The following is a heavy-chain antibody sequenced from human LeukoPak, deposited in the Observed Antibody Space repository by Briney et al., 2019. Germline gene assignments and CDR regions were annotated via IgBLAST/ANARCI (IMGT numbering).Heavy chain of an antibody. D-gene: IGHD3-9*01. J-gene: IGHJ5*02. CDR1: GYTFTSYD. V-gene: IGHV1-8*01. CDR2: MNPNSGNT. Sequence: ASVKVSCKASGYTFTSYDINWVRQATGQGLEWMGWMNPNSGNTGYAQKFQGRVTMTRNTSISTAYLQWSSLKASDTAMYYCARLFSGVDDWAGADSWCDPWGQGTLVTVSS. CDR3: ARLFSGVDDWAGADSWCDP.